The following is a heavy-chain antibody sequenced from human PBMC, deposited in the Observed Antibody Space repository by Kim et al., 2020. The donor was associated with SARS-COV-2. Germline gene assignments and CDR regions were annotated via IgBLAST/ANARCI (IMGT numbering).Heavy chain of an antibody. V-gene: IGHV3-73*01. J-gene: IGHJ6*02. D-gene: IGHD6-19*01. CDR3: TREQWLTTPLYYYYYGMDV. CDR1: GFTFSGSA. Sequence: GGSLRLSCAASGFTFSGSAMHWVRQASGKGLEWVGRIRSKANSYATAYAASVKGRFTISRDDSKNTAYLQMNSLKTEDTAVYYCTREQWLTTPLYYYYYGMDVWGQGTTGTVSS. CDR2: IRSKANSYAT.